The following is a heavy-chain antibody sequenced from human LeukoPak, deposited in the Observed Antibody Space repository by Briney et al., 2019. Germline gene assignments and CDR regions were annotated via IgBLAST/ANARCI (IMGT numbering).Heavy chain of an antibody. Sequence: SVKVSCKASGGTFSSYAISWVRQAPGRGLEWMGRIIPILGIANYAQKFQGRVTITADKSTSTAYMELSSLRSEDTAVYYCARMAGIAVAGFDYWGQGTLVTVSS. CDR1: GGTFSSYA. CDR3: ARMAGIAVAGFDY. D-gene: IGHD6-19*01. J-gene: IGHJ4*02. V-gene: IGHV1-69*04. CDR2: IIPILGIA.